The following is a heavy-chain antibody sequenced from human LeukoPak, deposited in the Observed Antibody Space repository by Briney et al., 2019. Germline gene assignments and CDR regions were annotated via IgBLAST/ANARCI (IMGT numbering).Heavy chain of an antibody. V-gene: IGHV3-48*02. CDR1: GFSFSSYS. CDR3: ARDKWQSFDY. CDR2: ITSSSSTI. D-gene: IGHD5-12*01. J-gene: IGHJ4*02. Sequence: GGSLRLSCAASGFSFSSYSMNWVRQAPGKGLEWVSYITSSSSTIYYADSVKGRFTISRDNAKNPLYLQMNSLRDEDTAVYYCARDKWQSFDYWGQGTLLTVSS.